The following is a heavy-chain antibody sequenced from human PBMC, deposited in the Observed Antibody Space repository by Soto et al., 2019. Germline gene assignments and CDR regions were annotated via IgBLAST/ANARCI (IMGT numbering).Heavy chain of an antibody. D-gene: IGHD2-15*01. V-gene: IGHV4-59*08. Sequence: QVHLQESGPGLLKPSATLSLTCTVSCGSLSTYYWSWIRQPPGKWREWIGYVHDRAIRRYNPALRNRVTISADTSKDQFSLSLRSVTAADTAAYFCARIRTSWSGGRSDDWGQGILVTVSA. J-gene: IGHJ4*02. CDR1: CGSLSTYY. CDR3: ARIRTSWSGGRSDD. CDR2: VHDRAIR.